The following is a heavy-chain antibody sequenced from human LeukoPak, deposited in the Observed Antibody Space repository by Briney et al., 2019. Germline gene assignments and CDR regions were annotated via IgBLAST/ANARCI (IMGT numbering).Heavy chain of an antibody. J-gene: IGHJ3*01. CDR2: IYPGDSDT. V-gene: IGHV5-51*01. Sequence: GESLKISCKGSGYRFTSYWIGWVRQMPGRGLERMGIIYPGDSDTRYTPSFQGQVTMSVDKSISTAYLQWSSLEASVTAMYYCASAQKSHGFDVWGQGTMVTVSS. CDR1: GYRFTSYW. CDR3: ASAQKSHGFDV.